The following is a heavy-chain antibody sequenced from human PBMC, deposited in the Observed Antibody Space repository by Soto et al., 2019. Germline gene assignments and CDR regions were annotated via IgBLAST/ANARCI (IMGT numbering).Heavy chain of an antibody. CDR3: AKCGFESRGSWYPWSWFDP. V-gene: IGHV3-23*01. CDR1: GFTFSSYA. Sequence: PGGSLRLSCAASGFTFSSYAMSWVRQAPGKGLEWVSAISGSGGSTYYADSVKGRFTISRDNSKNTLYLQMNSLRAEDTAVYYCAKCGFESRGSWYPWSWFDPWGQGTLVTVSS. CDR2: ISGSGGST. J-gene: IGHJ5*02. D-gene: IGHD6-13*01.